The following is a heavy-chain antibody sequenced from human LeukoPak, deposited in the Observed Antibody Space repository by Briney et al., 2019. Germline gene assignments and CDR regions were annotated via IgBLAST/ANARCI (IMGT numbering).Heavy chain of an antibody. CDR2: ISAYNGNT. J-gene: IGHJ4*02. CDR1: GYTFTSYG. V-gene: IGHV1-18*01. D-gene: IGHD3-22*01. Sequence: ASVKVSCKASGYTFTSYGISWVRQAPGQGLEWMGWISAYNGNTNYAQKLQGRVTMTTDTSTSTAYMELRSLRSDDTAVYYCARDRLLHYDSSGYPDYWGQRTLVTVSS. CDR3: ARDRLLHYDSSGYPDY.